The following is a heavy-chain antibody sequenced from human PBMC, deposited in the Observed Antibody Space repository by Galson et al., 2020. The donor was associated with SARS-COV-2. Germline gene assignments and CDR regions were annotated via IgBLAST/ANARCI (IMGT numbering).Heavy chain of an antibody. Sequence: GGSLRLSCVVSGFTFSDYWMNWIRQAPGKGLEWVANIRGDGSETNYADSVQGRFSISRDNAVDTPYLEMNSRRVDDTAVYYCTREGWQGGYWGQGTRVTVSS. CDR3: TREGWQGGY. D-gene: IGHD2-15*01. CDR1: GFTFSDYW. V-gene: IGHV3-7*01. CDR2: IRGDGSET. J-gene: IGHJ4*02.